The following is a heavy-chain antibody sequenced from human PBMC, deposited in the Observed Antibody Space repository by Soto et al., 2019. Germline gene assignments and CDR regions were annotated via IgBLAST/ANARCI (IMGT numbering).Heavy chain of an antibody. Sequence: GASVKVSCKASGYTFTSYYMHRVRKAPGQGLEWMGIINPSGGSTSYAQKFQGRVTMTRDTSTSTVYMELSSLRSEDTAVYYCASLVEEWSSGWTFDYWGQGTLVTVSS. CDR3: ASLVEEWSSGWTFDY. J-gene: IGHJ4*02. V-gene: IGHV1-46*03. CDR1: GYTFTSYY. D-gene: IGHD6-19*01. CDR2: INPSGGST.